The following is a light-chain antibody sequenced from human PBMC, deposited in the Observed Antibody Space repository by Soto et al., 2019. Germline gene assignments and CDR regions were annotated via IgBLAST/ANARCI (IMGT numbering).Light chain of an antibody. CDR3: AAWDDSLNGYV. J-gene: IGLJ1*01. CDR1: RSNIGSNT. Sequence: QSALTQPPSASGTPGQRVTISCSGSRSNIGSNTVNWYQQLPGTSPKLLIYSNNQRPSGVPDRFSGSKSGTSASLAISGLQSEAEADYYGAAWDDSLNGYVFGTGTKVTVL. V-gene: IGLV1-44*01. CDR2: SNN.